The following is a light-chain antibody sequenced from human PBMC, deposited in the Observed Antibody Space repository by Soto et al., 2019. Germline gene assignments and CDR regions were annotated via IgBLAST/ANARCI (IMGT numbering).Light chain of an antibody. CDR1: SSDVGGYNY. Sequence: QSALTQPASVSGSPGQSIAISCTGTSSDVGGYNYVSWYQQHPGKAPRLIIYDANNRPSGVSNRFSGSKSGNTASLTISGLQAEDEADYYCSSYTSNSTPYVFGTGTKLTVL. CDR3: SSYTSNSTPYV. CDR2: DAN. J-gene: IGLJ1*01. V-gene: IGLV2-14*01.